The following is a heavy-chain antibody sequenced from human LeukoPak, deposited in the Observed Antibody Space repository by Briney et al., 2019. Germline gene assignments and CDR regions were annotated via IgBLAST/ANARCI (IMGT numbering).Heavy chain of an antibody. V-gene: IGHV4-39*01. CDR1: GGSITNNAYY. CDR2: IYYSGST. Sequence: SETLSLTCTVSGGSITNNAYYWAWIRQPTGKGLEWIGSIYYSGSTHYNPSLKSRLTISVDTSKNQFSLKLSSVTAADTAVYYCARNETTGLQRTPYYHSYVDVWGKGTTVTVSS. D-gene: IGHD4-11*01. CDR3: ARNETTGLQRTPYYHSYVDV. J-gene: IGHJ6*03.